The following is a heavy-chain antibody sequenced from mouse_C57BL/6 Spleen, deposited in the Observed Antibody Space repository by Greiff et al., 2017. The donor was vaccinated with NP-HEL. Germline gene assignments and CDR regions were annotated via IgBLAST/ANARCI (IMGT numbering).Heavy chain of an antibody. V-gene: IGHV5-9-1*02. CDR1: GFTFSSYA. J-gene: IGHJ1*03. CDR2: ISSGGDYI. D-gene: IGHD1-1*01. Sequence: EVHLVESGEGLVKPGGSLKLSCAASGFTFSSYAMSWVRQTPEKRLEWVAYISSGGDYIYYADTVKGRFTISRDNARNTLYLQMSSLKSEDTAMYYCTRDEGYYYGSSFNWYFDVWGTGTTVTVSS. CDR3: TRDEGYYYGSSFNWYFDV.